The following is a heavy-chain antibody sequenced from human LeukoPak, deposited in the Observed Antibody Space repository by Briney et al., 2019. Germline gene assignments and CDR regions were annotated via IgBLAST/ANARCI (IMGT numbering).Heavy chain of an antibody. Sequence: ASVKVSCKASGYTFTSYDINWVRQATGQGLEWMVWMNPNSGNTGYAQKFQGRVTMTRNTSISTAYMELSSLRSEDTAVYYCARGRRSSSSWYLRYWGQGTLVTVSS. CDR3: ARGRRSSSSWYLRY. V-gene: IGHV1-8*01. CDR1: GYTFTSYD. D-gene: IGHD6-13*01. J-gene: IGHJ4*02. CDR2: MNPNSGNT.